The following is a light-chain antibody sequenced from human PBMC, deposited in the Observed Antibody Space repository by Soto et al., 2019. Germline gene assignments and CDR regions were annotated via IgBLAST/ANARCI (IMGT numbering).Light chain of an antibody. J-gene: IGKJ1*01. CDR3: QQYGSSPLT. CDR2: GAS. CDR1: QRVSNSY. Sequence: EIVLTQSPGTLSLSPGERATLSCRASQRVSNSYLAWYQQKPGQAPRLLMYGASNRATGIPDRLSGSGSGTDFTLSISRQEPEDFAVYYCQQYGSSPLTFGQGTKLE. V-gene: IGKV3-20*01.